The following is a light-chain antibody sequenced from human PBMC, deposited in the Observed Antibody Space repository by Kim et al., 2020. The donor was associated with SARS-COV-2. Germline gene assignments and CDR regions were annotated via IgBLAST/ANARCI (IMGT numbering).Light chain of an antibody. J-gene: IGLJ3*02. Sequence: QAGLTQPPSVSKGLRQTATLTCIGNSNNVGNQGAVRLQQHQGHPPKLLSYRNNNRPSGISERVSASRSGNTASLTITVLQPEDEADYYCSAWHSSLGARLFGGWTQLTVL. CDR1: SNNVGNQG. CDR2: RNN. V-gene: IGLV10-54*01. CDR3: SAWHSSLGARL.